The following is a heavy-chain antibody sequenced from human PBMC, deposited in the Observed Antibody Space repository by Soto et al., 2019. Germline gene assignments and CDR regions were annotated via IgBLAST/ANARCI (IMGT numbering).Heavy chain of an antibody. V-gene: IGHV4-30-4*01. Sequence: KPSETRSRTWTVSGGSISRGDYYWRWIRQPPGKGLEWIGYIYYSGSTYYNPSLKSRVTISVDTSKNQFSLKLSSVTAADTAVYYCARDPIAAAGPFDYWGQGTLVTVSS. CDR3: ARDPIAAAGPFDY. CDR1: GGSISRGDYY. J-gene: IGHJ4*02. D-gene: IGHD6-13*01. CDR2: IYYSGST.